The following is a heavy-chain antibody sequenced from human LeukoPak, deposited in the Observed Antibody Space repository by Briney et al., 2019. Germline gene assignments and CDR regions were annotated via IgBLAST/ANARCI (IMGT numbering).Heavy chain of an antibody. CDR3: ARYPGDDSGGYSHEDY. CDR2: IYSGGST. J-gene: IGHJ4*02. V-gene: IGHV3-66*01. Sequence: PGGSLSLSCAASGFTVSSNYMNWVRQAPGTGQEWVSVIYSGGSTYYADSVKGRFIISRDNSKNTLSLQMNSLRAEDTAVYYCARYPGDDSGGYSHEDYWGQGTLVTVSS. CDR1: GFTVSSNY. D-gene: IGHD3-22*01.